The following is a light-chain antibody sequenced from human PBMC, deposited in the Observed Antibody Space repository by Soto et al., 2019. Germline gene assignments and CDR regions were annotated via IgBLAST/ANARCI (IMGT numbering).Light chain of an antibody. V-gene: IGLV2-11*01. CDR1: NSDVGGYNY. Sequence: QSALTQPRSVSGSPGQSVTISCTGTNSDVGGYNYVSWYQQHPGKVPKLMIYDVSKRPSGVPDRFSGSKSGNTASLTISGLQAEDEADYHCQTWGAGIHWVFGGGTKVTVL. CDR2: DVS. CDR3: QTWGAGIHWV. J-gene: IGLJ3*02.